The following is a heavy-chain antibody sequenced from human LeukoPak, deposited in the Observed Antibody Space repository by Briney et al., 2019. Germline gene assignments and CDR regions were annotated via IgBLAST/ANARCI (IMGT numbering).Heavy chain of an antibody. J-gene: IGHJ4*02. CDR2: ISSSSSYI. D-gene: IGHD3-10*01. Sequence: PGGSLRLSCAASGFTFSRYSMNWVRQAPGKRLEWVSSISSSSSYIYYADSVKGRFTISRDNAKNSLYLQMNSLRAEDTAVYYCARVRNYYGSGSYAIDYWGQGTLVTVSS. V-gene: IGHV3-21*01. CDR3: ARVRNYYGSGSYAIDY. CDR1: GFTFSRYS.